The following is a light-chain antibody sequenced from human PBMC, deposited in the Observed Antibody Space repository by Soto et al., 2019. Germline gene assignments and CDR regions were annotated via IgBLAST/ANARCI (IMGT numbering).Light chain of an antibody. V-gene: IGKV3-20*01. CDR1: QRINSNY. CDR2: RAV. J-gene: IGKJ4*01. CDR3: QQYDRSPLT. Sequence: EIVLTQSPGTLSLSLGERATLSCRASQRINSNYIAWYQQKRGQAPRLLIYRAVTRATGTPDRISGSGSGTDFTLTIARLEPEDFAVYYCQQYDRSPLTFGGGTKIEIK.